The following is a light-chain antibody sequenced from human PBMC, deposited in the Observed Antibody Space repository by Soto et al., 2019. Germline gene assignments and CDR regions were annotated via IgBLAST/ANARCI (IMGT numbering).Light chain of an antibody. Sequence: QLVLTQSPSASASLGASVKLTCALSSGHSSYAIAWHQQQPETGPRALMKLNSDGSHTRGDGIPYRFSGSSSGAERYLTISSLQSEDEAHSYCQTWGTGILVFGGGTKLTVL. J-gene: IGLJ3*02. CDR2: LNSDGSH. V-gene: IGLV4-69*01. CDR1: SGHSSYA. CDR3: QTWGTGILV.